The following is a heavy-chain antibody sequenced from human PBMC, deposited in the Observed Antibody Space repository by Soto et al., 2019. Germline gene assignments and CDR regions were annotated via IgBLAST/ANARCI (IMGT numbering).Heavy chain of an antibody. V-gene: IGHV4-39*07. CDR1: GGSISSSSYY. CDR2: IYYSGST. D-gene: IGHD3-16*01. J-gene: IGHJ4*02. CDR3: ARRWGDYFDY. Sequence: PSETLSLTCTVSGGSISSSSYYWGWIRQPPGKGLEWIGCIYYSGSTYYNPSVKSRVTISVDTSKNQFSVKLSSVTAADTAVYYCARRWGDYFDYWGQGTLVTVSS.